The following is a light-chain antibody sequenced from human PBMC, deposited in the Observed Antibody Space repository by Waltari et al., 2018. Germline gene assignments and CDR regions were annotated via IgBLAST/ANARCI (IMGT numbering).Light chain of an antibody. CDR3: QQYSTYSYT. Sequence: DIQMTLSPSTLSASVGDRVPITGRASQSIATWFAWYQQKPGKAPKLLIYKTSAIESGVPSRFSGSGSGTEFTLTISSLQPDDFATYYCQQYSTYSYTLGQGTKVEMK. CDR2: KTS. CDR1: QSIATW. V-gene: IGKV1-5*03. J-gene: IGKJ2*01.